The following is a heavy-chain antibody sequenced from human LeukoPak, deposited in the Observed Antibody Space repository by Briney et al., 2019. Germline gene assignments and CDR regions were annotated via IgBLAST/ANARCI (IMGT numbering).Heavy chain of an antibody. D-gene: IGHD2-2*01. V-gene: IGHV4-38-2*02. CDR1: GYSISSGYY. CDR3: ARDAFYCSSTSCYGTRLYYCDY. J-gene: IGHJ4*02. CDR2: INHSGST. Sequence: SETLSLTCAVSGYSISSGYYWGWIRPPPGKGLEWIGEINHSGSTNYNPSHKSRVTISVDTSKNQFSLKLSSATAADTAVYYCARDAFYCSSTSCYGTRLYYCDYWGQGTLVTVSS.